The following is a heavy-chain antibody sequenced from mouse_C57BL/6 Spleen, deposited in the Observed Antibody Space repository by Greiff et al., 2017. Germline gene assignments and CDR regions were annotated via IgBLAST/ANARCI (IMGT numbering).Heavy chain of an antibody. Sequence: EVQLQQSGPELVKPGASVKMSCKASGYTFPDYNMHWVKQSHGKSLEWIGYINPNTGGPSYNQKFKGTATLTVNKSSSTADVELRSLTCEDTAGYYCGVGYYGYDEECDYGGQGTTRTVSS. CDR3: GVGYYGYDEECDY. D-gene: IGHD2-2*01. CDR2: INPNTGGP. J-gene: IGHJ2*01. V-gene: IGHV1-22*01. CDR1: GYTFPDYN.